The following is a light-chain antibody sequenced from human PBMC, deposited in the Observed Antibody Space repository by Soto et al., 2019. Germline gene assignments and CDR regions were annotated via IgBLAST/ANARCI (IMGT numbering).Light chain of an antibody. V-gene: IGLV2-8*01. CDR1: SSDVGGYNY. CDR3: TSYAGNNNVV. J-gene: IGLJ3*02. CDR2: EVL. Sequence: QSVLTQPPSASGSPGQSVTISCTGTSSDVGGYNYVSWYQQHPGKAPKLMIYEVLNRPSGVPDRFSGSKSDNTASLTVSGLQAEDEADYYCTSYAGNNNVVFGGGTKVTVL.